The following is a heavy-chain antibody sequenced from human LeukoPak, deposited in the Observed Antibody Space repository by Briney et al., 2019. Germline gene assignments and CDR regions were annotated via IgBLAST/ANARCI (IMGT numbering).Heavy chain of an antibody. V-gene: IGHV4-39*07. CDR3: ARDLQGIAAAGGWFDP. CDR1: GGSISSSSYY. J-gene: IGHJ5*02. D-gene: IGHD6-13*01. Sequence: PSETLSLTCTVSGGSISSSSYYWGWIRQPPGKGLEWIGSIYYSGSTYYNPSLKSRVTISVDTSKNQFSLKLSSVTAADTAVYYCARDLQGIAAAGGWFDPWGQGTLVTVSS. CDR2: IYYSGST.